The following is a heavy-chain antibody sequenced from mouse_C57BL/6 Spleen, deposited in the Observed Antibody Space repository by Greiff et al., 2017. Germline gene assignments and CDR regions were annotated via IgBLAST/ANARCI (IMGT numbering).Heavy chain of an antibody. J-gene: IGHJ4*01. V-gene: IGHV1-42*01. Sequence: EVQLQQSGPELVKPGASVKISCKASGYSFTGYYMNWVKQSPEKSLEWIGEINPSTGGTTYNQKFKAKATLTVDKSSSTAYMQLKSLTSEDSAVYYCARSYLDYDYVYYAMDDWGQGTSVTVSS. CDR1: GYSFTGYY. CDR3: ARSYLDYDYVYYAMDD. CDR2: INPSTGGT. D-gene: IGHD2-4*01.